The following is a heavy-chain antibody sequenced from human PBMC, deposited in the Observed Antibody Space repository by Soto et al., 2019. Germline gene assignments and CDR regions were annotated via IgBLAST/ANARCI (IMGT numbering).Heavy chain of an antibody. D-gene: IGHD2-21*02. CDR1: GFTFNSYG. CDR2: VSPSGENT. CDR3: AKTGCGDYDY. V-gene: IGHV3-23*01. J-gene: IGHJ4*02. Sequence: EVQLLESGGGLVQPGGSLRLSCAASGFTFNSYGMSWVRQAPGKGLEWVAVVSPSGENTNYADSVKGRFTISRDNSNNTVNLQMNSLRAEDTSIYFCAKTGCGDYDYWGPGALVTVSS.